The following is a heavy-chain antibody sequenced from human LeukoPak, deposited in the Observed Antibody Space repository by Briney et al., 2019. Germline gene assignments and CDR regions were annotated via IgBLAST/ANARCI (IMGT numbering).Heavy chain of an antibody. CDR1: GGSVNSGSYY. CDR3: ARHVTDSSVYLYFDY. Sequence: PSETLSLTCTVSGGSVNSGSYYWSWIRQPPGKGLEWIGYIFYSGSTNYNPSLKSRVTISIDTSKNQFSLNLSSETAADTAVYYCARHVTDSSVYLYFDYWGQGTLVTVSS. V-gene: IGHV4-61*01. J-gene: IGHJ4*02. D-gene: IGHD3-22*01. CDR2: IFYSGST.